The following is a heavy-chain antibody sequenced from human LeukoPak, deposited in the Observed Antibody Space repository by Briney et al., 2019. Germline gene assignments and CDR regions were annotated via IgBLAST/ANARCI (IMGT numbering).Heavy chain of an antibody. D-gene: IGHD3-22*01. Sequence: GGSLRLSCAASGFTFSSYGMHWVRQAPGKGLEWVAFIRYDGSNKYYADSVKGRFTISRDNSKNTLYLQMNSLRAEDTAVYYCAKDLNYYDSTLFDYWGQGTLVTVSS. CDR1: GFTFSSYG. J-gene: IGHJ4*02. V-gene: IGHV3-30*02. CDR3: AKDLNYYDSTLFDY. CDR2: IRYDGSNK.